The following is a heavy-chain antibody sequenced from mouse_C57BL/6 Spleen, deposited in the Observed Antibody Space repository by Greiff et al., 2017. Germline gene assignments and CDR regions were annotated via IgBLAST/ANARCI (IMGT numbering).Heavy chain of an antibody. V-gene: IGHV10-1*01. CDR3: VRQDYYVLMDY. J-gene: IGHJ4*01. CDR2: IRSKSNNYAT. Sequence: EAGGGLVQPKGSLKLSCAASGFSFNTYAMNWVRQAPGKGLEWVARIRSKSNNYATYYADSVKDRFTISRDDSESMLYLQMNNLKTEDTAMYYCVRQDYYVLMDYWGQGTSVTVSS. CDR1: GFSFNTYA. D-gene: IGHD1-1*01.